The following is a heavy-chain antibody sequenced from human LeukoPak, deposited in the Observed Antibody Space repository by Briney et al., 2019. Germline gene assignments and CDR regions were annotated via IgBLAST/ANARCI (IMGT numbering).Heavy chain of an antibody. Sequence: GGSLRLSCAASGFTFSSYSMNWVRQAPGKGLEFVSAISSNGGSTYYANSVKGRFTISRDNSKNTLYLQMGSLRAEDMAVYYCARARGTVVAYYFDYWGQGTLVTVSS. D-gene: IGHD1-1*01. CDR1: GFTFSSYS. CDR3: ARARGTVVAYYFDY. V-gene: IGHV3-64*01. J-gene: IGHJ4*02. CDR2: ISSNGGST.